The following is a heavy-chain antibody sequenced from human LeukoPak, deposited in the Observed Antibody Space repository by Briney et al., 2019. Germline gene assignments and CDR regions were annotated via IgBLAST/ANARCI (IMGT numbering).Heavy chain of an antibody. Sequence: PGGSLRLSCAASGFTFSSYGIHWVRQAPGKGLEWVAVISYDGSNKYYADSVKGRFTISRDNSKNTLYLQMNSLRAEDTAVYYCAKRLSRYSYGFLPDYWGQGTLVTVSS. CDR2: ISYDGSNK. CDR3: AKRLSRYSYGFLPDY. CDR1: GFTFSSYG. V-gene: IGHV3-30*18. D-gene: IGHD5-18*01. J-gene: IGHJ4*02.